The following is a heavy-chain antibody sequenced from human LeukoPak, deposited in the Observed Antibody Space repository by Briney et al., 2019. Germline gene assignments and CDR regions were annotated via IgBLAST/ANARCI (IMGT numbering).Heavy chain of an antibody. CDR2: IYPSGGST. D-gene: IGHD5-12*01. J-gene: IGHJ4*02. CDR3: ARGDGVRYSGYDLRY. CDR1: GYTVISYY. Sequence: ASVNVSCKASGYTVISYYMHWVRQAPGQGLEWMGIIYPSGGSTSYAQKFQGRVTMTRDTSTSTVYMELSSLRSEDTAVYYCARGDGVRYSGYDLRYWGQGTLVTVSS. V-gene: IGHV1-46*01.